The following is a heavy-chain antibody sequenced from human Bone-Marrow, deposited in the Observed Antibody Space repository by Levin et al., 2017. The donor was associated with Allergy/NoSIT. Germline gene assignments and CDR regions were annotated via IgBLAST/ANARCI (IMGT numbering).Heavy chain of an antibody. J-gene: IGHJ2*01. D-gene: IGHD5-12*01. CDR2: IYSDGSST. Sequence: GESLKISCAASGFTFSSYRMHWVRQAPGKGLVWVSRIYSDGSSTNYADSVKGRFTISRDNPKNTLYLQMNSLRAEDTAVYYCARDPGYSGHDWYFDLWGRGTLVTVSS. CDR3: ARDPGYSGHDWYFDL. V-gene: IGHV3-74*01. CDR1: GFTFSSYR.